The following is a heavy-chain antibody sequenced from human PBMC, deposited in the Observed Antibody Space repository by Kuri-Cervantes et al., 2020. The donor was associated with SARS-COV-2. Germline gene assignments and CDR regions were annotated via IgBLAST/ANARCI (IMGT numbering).Heavy chain of an antibody. V-gene: IGHV1-69*04. CDR2: IIPILGIA. CDR1: GGTFSSYA. J-gene: IGHJ4*02. Sequence: SVKVSCKASGGTFSSYAISWMRQAPGQGLEWMGRIIPILGIANYAQKFQGRVTITADKSTSTAYMELSSLRSEDTAVYYCARDEYRYCSSTSCYVWGQGTLVTVSS. CDR3: ARDEYRYCSSTSCYV. D-gene: IGHD2-2*01.